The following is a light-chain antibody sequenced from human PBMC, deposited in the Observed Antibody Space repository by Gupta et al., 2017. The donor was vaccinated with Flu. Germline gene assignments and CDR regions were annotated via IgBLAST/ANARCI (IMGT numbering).Light chain of an antibody. CDR2: DAS. CDR3: QQRSNWPPIT. Sequence: GTLSLSPGERATLSCRASQSVSSYLAWYQQKPGQAPRLLIYDASNRATGIPARFSGSGSGTDFTLTISSLEPEDFAVYYCQQRSNWPPITFGQGTRLEIK. J-gene: IGKJ5*01. CDR1: QSVSSY. V-gene: IGKV3-11*01.